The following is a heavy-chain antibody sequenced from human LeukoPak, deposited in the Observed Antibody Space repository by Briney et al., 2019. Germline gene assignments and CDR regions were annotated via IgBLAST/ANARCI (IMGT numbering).Heavy chain of an antibody. J-gene: IGHJ4*02. CDR1: GFIFSSAW. CDR3: ARGLCTSTSCYQGPFDY. Sequence: GGSLRLPCAASGFIFSSAWMTWVRQAPGKGLEWVGHIKNKTNGGTTDYAAPVKGRLIISRDDSKNTLYLQMNSLRTEDTAVYYCARGLCTSTSCYQGPFDYWGQGMLVTVSS. CDR2: IKNKTNGGTT. D-gene: IGHD2-2*01. V-gene: IGHV3-15*01.